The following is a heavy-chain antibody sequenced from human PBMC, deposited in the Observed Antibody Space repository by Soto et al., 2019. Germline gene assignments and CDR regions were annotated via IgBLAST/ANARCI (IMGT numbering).Heavy chain of an antibody. J-gene: IGHJ6*02. CDR3: ARDRQYYQFWSGCQNEGPCAMDV. CDR2: INHCGGT. V-gene: IGHV4-34*02. D-gene: IGHD3-3*02. Sequence: QVQPEQWGAGLLKPSETLSLTCAVYGGSFSGYYWTWIRQAPGKGLEWIGEINHCGGTNYNSSLNSSVTLSVDTSKNQFSLILYSVTAADTAVYYCARDRQYYQFWSGCQNEGPCAMDVWGQGTTVTVSS. CDR1: GGSFSGYY.